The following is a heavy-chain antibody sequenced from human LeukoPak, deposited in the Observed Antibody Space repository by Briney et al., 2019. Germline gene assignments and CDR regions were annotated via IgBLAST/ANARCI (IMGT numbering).Heavy chain of an antibody. D-gene: IGHD3-22*01. CDR3: ARDRQYYYDSSGYYANDY. J-gene: IGHJ4*02. CDR2: ISSSSSYI. Sequence: PGGSLRLSCAASGFTLSSYSMNWVRQAPGKGLEWVSSISSSSSYIYYADSVKGRFTISRDNAKNSLYLQMNSLRAEDTAVYYCARDRQYYYDSSGYYANDYWGQGTLVTVSS. CDR1: GFTLSSYS. V-gene: IGHV3-21*01.